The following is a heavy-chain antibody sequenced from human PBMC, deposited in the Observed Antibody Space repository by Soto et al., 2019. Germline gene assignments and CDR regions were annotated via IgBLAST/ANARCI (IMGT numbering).Heavy chain of an antibody. Sequence: QVQLVQSGAEMKKPGASVKLSCKTSGINYNTYAIHWVRQAPGQGLEWMGWINAGNGDTRYSQNFQGRVTLTRDTSASTVYMDLDSRKSEDTGVYDSARAISGYVTWGQGTLVTVSS. CDR3: ARAISGYVT. CDR1: GINYNTYA. D-gene: IGHD5-12*01. J-gene: IGHJ4*02. CDR2: INAGNGDT. V-gene: IGHV1-3*01.